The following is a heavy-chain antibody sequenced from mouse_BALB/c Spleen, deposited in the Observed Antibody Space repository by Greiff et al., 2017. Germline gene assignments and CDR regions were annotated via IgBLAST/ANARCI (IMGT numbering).Heavy chain of an antibody. Sequence: EVKVEESGGGLVKPGGSLKLSCAASGFTFSDYYMYWVRQTPEKRLEWVATISDGGSYTYYPDSVKGRFTISRDNAKNNLYLQMSSLKSEDTAMYYCARDRGLRYLAWFAYWGQGTLVTVSA. V-gene: IGHV5-4*02. D-gene: IGHD1-1*01. CDR2: ISDGGSYT. J-gene: IGHJ3*01. CDR1: GFTFSDYY. CDR3: ARDRGLRYLAWFAY.